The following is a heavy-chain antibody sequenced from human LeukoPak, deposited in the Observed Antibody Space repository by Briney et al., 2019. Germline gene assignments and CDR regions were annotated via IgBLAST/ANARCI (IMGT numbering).Heavy chain of an antibody. V-gene: IGHV1-69*05. D-gene: IGHD6-13*01. CDR1: VGTFSSYA. CDR3: ARVRTGQQLMDAFDI. CDR2: IIPIFGTA. J-gene: IGHJ3*02. Sequence: GASVKVSCKASVGTFSSYAISWVRQAPGQGLEWMGGIIPIFGTANYAQKFQGRVTITTDESTSTAYMELSSLRSEDTAVYYCARVRTGQQLMDAFDIWGQGTMVTVSS.